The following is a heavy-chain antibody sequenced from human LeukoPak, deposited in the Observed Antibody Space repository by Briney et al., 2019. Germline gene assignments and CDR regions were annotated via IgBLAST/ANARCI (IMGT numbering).Heavy chain of an antibody. V-gene: IGHV3-23*01. Sequence: GGSLRLSCAASGFTFSSYAMSWVRQAPGKGLEWVSAISGSGENKNYADSVKGRFTMSRDNSMNMLYLQMNSLRDDDTAKYYCAKTVSGSYSYQGGDYWGQGTLVTVSS. CDR3: AKTVSGSYSYQGGDY. CDR2: ISGSGENK. J-gene: IGHJ4*02. D-gene: IGHD3-16*02. CDR1: GFTFSSYA.